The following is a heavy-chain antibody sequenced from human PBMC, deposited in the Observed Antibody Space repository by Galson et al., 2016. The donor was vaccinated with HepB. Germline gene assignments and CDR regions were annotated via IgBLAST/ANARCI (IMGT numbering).Heavy chain of an antibody. V-gene: IGHV3-30*03. CDR2: ISPYGTTT. CDR3: AGAFDY. J-gene: IGHJ4*02. CDR1: VFTRNNYG. Sequence: SLRLSCASSVFTRNNYGMHWVRHAPGKGLDWVAAISPYGTTTDSADSVKGRFTISRDNSKHTRYLQMTSLRPEDTAIYYCAGAFDYWGQGILVTVSS.